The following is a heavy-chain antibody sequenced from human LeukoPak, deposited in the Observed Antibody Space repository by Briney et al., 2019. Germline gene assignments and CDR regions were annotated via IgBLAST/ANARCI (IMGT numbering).Heavy chain of an antibody. CDR1: GFTFGSYW. CDR2: IQPDGSQG. D-gene: IGHD4-17*01. Sequence: GGSLRLSCVASGFTFGSYWMIWVRQAPGKGREWVANIQPDGSQGLYVDSVKGRFIISRDNAKKSLYLQMNSLRAEDTAVYYCTRDPLYGALDSWGQGTLVTVSS. V-gene: IGHV3-7*01. J-gene: IGHJ4*02. CDR3: TRDPLYGALDS.